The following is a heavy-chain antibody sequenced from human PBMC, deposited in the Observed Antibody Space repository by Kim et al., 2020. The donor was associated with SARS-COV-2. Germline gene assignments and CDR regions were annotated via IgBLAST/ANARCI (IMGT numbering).Heavy chain of an antibody. Sequence: GESLKISCQASGYSFTNYWINWVRQMPGKGLEWMGRIDPSDSYTDYSPSFQGHVTISADKSINTAYLQWSSLKASDTAMYYCARPGFGYSHGRFDYWGRGTLVGISS. V-gene: IGHV5-10-1*01. CDR1: GYSFTNYW. J-gene: IGHJ4*02. D-gene: IGHD5-18*01. CDR2: IDPSDSYT. CDR3: ARPGFGYSHGRFDY.